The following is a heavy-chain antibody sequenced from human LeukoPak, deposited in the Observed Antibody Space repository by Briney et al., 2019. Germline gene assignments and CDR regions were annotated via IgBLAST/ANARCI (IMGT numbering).Heavy chain of an antibody. CDR3: ATRFSEQP. V-gene: IGHV3-66*02. D-gene: IGHD3-3*01. CDR2: IYSGGTT. Sequence: GGSLRLSCAASGFTVSGNYMSWVRQFPGKGLEWVSVIYSGGTTNYADSVKGRFTISRDYSKNTLYLQMNSLRPEDTAVYYCATRFSEQPWGLGTLVTVSS. CDR1: GFTVSGNY. J-gene: IGHJ4*02.